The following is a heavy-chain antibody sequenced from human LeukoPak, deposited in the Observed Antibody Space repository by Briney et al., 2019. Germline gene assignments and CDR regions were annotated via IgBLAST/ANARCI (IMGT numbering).Heavy chain of an antibody. CDR3: AREMDAGSTARKHSYFEL. V-gene: IGHV3-20*04. D-gene: IGHD2-2*01. CDR2: IYWNCGST. J-gene: IGHJ2*01. Sequence: GGSLRLSCAASGFTFDDYCMSWVLQPPGKGLEWVSSIYWNCGSTGYTDSVKGRFTISRDNAKNSLYLQMNSLRAEDTAFYFCAREMDAGSTARKHSYFELRGRGTLVTVSS. CDR1: GFTFDDYC.